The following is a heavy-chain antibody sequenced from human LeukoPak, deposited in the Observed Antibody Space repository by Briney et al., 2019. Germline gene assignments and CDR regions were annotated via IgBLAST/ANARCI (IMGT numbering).Heavy chain of an antibody. J-gene: IGHJ4*02. CDR1: GDSISGYY. V-gene: IGHV4-4*07. CDR3: ARTPQVITAFDY. Sequence: SETLSLTCTVSGDSISGYYWSWIRQPAGKGLEWIGRIYTSGSTNYNPSLKSRVTMSVDTSKNQFSLKLSSVTAADTAVYYCARTPQVITAFDYWGQGTLVTVSS. D-gene: IGHD3-22*01. CDR2: IYTSGST.